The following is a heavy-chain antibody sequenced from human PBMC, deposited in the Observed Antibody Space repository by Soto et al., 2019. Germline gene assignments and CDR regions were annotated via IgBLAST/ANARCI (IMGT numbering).Heavy chain of an antibody. J-gene: IGHJ4*02. CDR1: GFTFSSYE. Sequence: EVQLVESGGGFVQPGGSLRLSCVASGFTFSSYEMNWVRQAPGKGLQWVSYIDISGSAIYYADSVKGRFTISRDNAKNSLYLQMNSLRAEDTALYYCAGGDASGYWGQGTLVTVSS. D-gene: IGHD2-2*01. CDR2: IDISGSAI. V-gene: IGHV3-48*03. CDR3: AGGDASGY.